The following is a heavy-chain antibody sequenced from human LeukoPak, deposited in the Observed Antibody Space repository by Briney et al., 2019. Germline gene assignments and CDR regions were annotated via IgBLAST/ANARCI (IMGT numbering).Heavy chain of an antibody. CDR2: ISYDGSNK. D-gene: IGHD3-10*01. CDR3: ARVSYGSGSYPHDY. V-gene: IGHV3-30-3*01. CDR1: GFTFSSYA. Sequence: PGGSLRLSCAASGFTFSSYAMHWVRQAPGKGLEWVAVISYDGSNKYYADSVKGRFTISRDNSKNTLYLQMNSLRAEDTAVYYCARVSYGSGSYPHDYWGQGTLVTVSS. J-gene: IGHJ4*02.